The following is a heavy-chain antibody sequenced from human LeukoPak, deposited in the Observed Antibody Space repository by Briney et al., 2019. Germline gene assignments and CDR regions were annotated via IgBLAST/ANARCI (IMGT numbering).Heavy chain of an antibody. CDR1: VFTFRRYW. Sequence: GGAVRLSCAACVFTFRRYWMSWLRQAPGKGLDGVANMKVDGSEEYYVDSVKGRFTISSDNAKNSMYLQMNSLRVDDTAVYYCARWARYCSSGSCYSWFDPWGQGTLVTVSS. D-gene: IGHD2-15*01. V-gene: IGHV3-7*01. J-gene: IGHJ5*02. CDR3: ARWARYCSSGSCYSWFDP. CDR2: MKVDGSEE.